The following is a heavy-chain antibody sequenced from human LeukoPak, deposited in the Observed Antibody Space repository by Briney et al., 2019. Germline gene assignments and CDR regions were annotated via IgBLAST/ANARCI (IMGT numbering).Heavy chain of an antibody. J-gene: IGHJ6*02. D-gene: IGHD2-21*01. CDR3: AREGVGGAYAMDV. Sequence: ASVKVSCRTSGYTFAAYYIHWVRQAPGQGLEWVGWVNPTGGGTNYAQKFKDRLTMTRDTSISTAYMELSSLESDDTADYFCAREGVGGAYAMDVWGQGTTVTVSS. V-gene: IGHV1-2*02. CDR2: VNPTGGGT. CDR1: GYTFAAYY.